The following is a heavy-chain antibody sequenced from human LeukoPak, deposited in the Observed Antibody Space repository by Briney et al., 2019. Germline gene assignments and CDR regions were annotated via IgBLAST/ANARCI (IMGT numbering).Heavy chain of an antibody. CDR3: ARDAEQWLFAFDI. V-gene: IGHV3-48*04. J-gene: IGHJ3*02. CDR2: ISSSGSTI. Sequence: GGTLRLSCAASGFTFSSYGMSWVRQAPGKGLEWVSYISSSGSTIYYADSVKGRFTISRDNAKNSLYLQMNSLRAEDTAVYYCARDAEQWLFAFDIWGQGTMVTVSS. CDR1: GFTFSSYG. D-gene: IGHD6-19*01.